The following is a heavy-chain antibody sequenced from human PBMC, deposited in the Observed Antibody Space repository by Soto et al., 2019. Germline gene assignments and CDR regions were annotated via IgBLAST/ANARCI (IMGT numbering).Heavy chain of an antibody. V-gene: IGHV3-48*01. Sequence: EVQLVESGGGLVQPGGSLRLSCAASGFTFSSYSMNWVSQAPGKGLEWVSYISSSSSTIYYADSVKGRFTISRDNAKNSLYLQMNSLRAEDTAVYYCARAEGDDAFDIWGQGTMVTVSS. CDR2: ISSSSSTI. CDR1: GFTFSSYS. CDR3: ARAEGDDAFDI. D-gene: IGHD3-10*01. J-gene: IGHJ3*02.